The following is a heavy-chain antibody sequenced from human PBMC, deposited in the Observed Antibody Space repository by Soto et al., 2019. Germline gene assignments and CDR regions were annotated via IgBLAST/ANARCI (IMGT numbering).Heavy chain of an antibody. CDR2: INHSGST. D-gene: IGHD3-16*01. Sequence: SETLSLTCAVYGGSFSGYYWTWIRQPPGTGLEWIGEINHSGSTNYNPSLKSRVTISVDTSKNQFSLKLTSVTAADTAVYYCTRGPSGVKVDYWGQGTLVTVSS. J-gene: IGHJ4*02. CDR1: GGSFSGYY. V-gene: IGHV4-34*01. CDR3: TRGPSGVKVDY.